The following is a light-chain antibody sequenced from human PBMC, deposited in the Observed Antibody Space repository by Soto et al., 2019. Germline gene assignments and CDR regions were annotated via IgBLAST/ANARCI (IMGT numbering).Light chain of an antibody. Sequence: EVVLTQSPGTLSLSPGDRVTLSCKASQSIATPYLAWYQQTFGQSPRLLISSTSKRAPDIPDRFSGAGSGTDFTLTIRRLESEDSGVYYCHQYSSLPITFGQGTRLVI. CDR1: QSIATPY. CDR3: HQYSSLPIT. V-gene: IGKV3-20*01. J-gene: IGKJ5*01. CDR2: STS.